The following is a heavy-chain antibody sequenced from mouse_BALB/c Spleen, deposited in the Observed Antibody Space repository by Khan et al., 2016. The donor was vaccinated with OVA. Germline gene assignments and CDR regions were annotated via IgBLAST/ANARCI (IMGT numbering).Heavy chain of an antibody. CDR2: ISYSGSP. Sequence: QLEESGPGLVKPSQSLSLTCTVTGYSITSGYGWNWIRQFPGNKLEWMGYISYSGSPNYNPSLQSRISITRDTSKNQFFLQLNSVTTEDTATYYCARTARIKYWGQGTTLTVSS. J-gene: IGHJ2*01. CDR3: ARTARIKY. D-gene: IGHD1-2*01. CDR1: GYSITSGYG. V-gene: IGHV3-1*02.